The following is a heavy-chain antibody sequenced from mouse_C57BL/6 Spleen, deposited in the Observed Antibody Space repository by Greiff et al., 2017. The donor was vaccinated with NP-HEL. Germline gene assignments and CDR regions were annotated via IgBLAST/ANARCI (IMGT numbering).Heavy chain of an antibody. CDR1: GFNIKDYY. D-gene: IGHD1-1*01. CDR2: IDPEDGET. Sequence: VQLQQSGAELVKPGASVQLSCPASGFNIKDYYMHWVKQRTEQGLEWIGRIDPEDGETKYAPKFQGKATITADPPSNTAFLQLRRLTSEDTAVYYCARGYYGSSPWFAYWGQGTLVTVSA. J-gene: IGHJ3*01. CDR3: ARGYYGSSPWFAY. V-gene: IGHV14-2*01.